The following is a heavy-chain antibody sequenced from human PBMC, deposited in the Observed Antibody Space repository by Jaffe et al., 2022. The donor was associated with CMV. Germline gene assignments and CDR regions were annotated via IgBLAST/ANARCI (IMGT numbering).Heavy chain of an antibody. CDR3: AKDHYGSGSYSFDY. CDR1: GFMFDDYA. Sequence: EVQLVESGGGLVQPGRSLRLSCAASGFMFDDYAMHWVRQVPGKGLEWVSYISWNSGSIHYADSVKGRFTVSRENAKNSLYLQMNSLRAEDTALYYCAKDHYGSGSYSFDYWGQGTLVTVSS. CDR2: ISWNSGSI. V-gene: IGHV3-9*01. D-gene: IGHD3-10*01. J-gene: IGHJ4*02.